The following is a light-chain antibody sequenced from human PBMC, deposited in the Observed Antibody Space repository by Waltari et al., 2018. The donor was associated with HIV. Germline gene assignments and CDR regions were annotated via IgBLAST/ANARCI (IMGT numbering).Light chain of an antibody. J-gene: IGLJ3*02. CDR3: YSTESNGNHRV. CDR1: TLPNKY. Sequence: SYELPQTPSLSFSPAQTARITCPGDTLPNKYAHWYQQKSGQAPVLVIYEDIKRPSGIPERFSGSSSGTMAILTISGAQVEDEADYYCYSTESNGNHRVFGGGTKLTVL. CDR2: EDI. V-gene: IGLV3-10*01.